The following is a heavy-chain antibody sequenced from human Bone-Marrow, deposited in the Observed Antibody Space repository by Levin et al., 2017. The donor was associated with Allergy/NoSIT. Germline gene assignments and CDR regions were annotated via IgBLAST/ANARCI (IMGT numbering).Heavy chain of an antibody. V-gene: IGHV6-1*01. CDR3: AGGTFANGWNY. D-gene: IGHD6-19*01. CDR2: TYYRSKWFN. Sequence: SQTLSLTCDISGDSVSSNSGAWNWIRQSPSRGLEWLGRTYYRSKWFNEYAVTVKSRITISPDTSRNQFSLHLNSVTPEDTAVYYCAGGTFANGWNYWGQGTLVTVSS. CDR1: GDSVSSNSGA. J-gene: IGHJ4*02.